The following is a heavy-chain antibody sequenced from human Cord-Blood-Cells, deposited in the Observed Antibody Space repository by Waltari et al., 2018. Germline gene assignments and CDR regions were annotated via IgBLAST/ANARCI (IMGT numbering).Heavy chain of an antibody. J-gene: IGHJ4*02. CDR3: ATRDPDYGGKGYYFDY. Sequence: QVQLVPSGAEVKKPGSSVKVSCTASGVTLSSYTISWVRQAPGQGLEWMGRIIPILGIANYAQKFQGRVTITADKSTSTAYMELSSLRSEDTAVYYCATRDPDYGGKGYYFDYWGQGTLVTVSS. CDR1: GVTLSSYT. D-gene: IGHD4-17*01. CDR2: IIPILGIA. V-gene: IGHV1-69*02.